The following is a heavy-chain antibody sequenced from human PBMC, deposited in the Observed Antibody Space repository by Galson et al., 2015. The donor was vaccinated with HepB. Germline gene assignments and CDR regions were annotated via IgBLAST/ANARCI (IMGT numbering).Heavy chain of an antibody. CDR2: ISYDGSNK. CDR3: ASRHYYDSSGYYYDYYYYYGMDV. Sequence: SLRLSCAASGFTFSSYAMHWVRQAPGKGLEWVAVISYDGSNKYYADSVKGRFTISRDNSKNTLYLQMNSLRAEDTAVYYCASRHYYDSSGYYYDYYYYYGMDVWGQGTTVTVSS. V-gene: IGHV3-30-3*01. CDR1: GFTFSSYA. D-gene: IGHD3-22*01. J-gene: IGHJ6*02.